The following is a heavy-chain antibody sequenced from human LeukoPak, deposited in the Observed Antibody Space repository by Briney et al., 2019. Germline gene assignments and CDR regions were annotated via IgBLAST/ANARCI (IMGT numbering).Heavy chain of an antibody. D-gene: IGHD4-17*01. CDR3: AREVTTVLGYFDL. CDR2: ISYDGSNK. V-gene: IGHV3-30*03. CDR1: GFTFTNYG. J-gene: IGHJ2*01. Sequence: GGSLRLSCSASGFTFTNYGMSWVRQAPGKGLEWVAVISYDGSNKYYADSVKGRFTISRDNSKNTLYLQMNSLRAEDTAVYYCAREVTTVLGYFDLWGRGTLVTVSS.